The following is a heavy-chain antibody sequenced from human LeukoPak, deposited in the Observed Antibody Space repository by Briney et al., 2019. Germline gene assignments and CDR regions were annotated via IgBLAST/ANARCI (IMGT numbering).Heavy chain of an antibody. J-gene: IGHJ6*02. Sequence: GSLRLSCAASGFTFSSYVMKWVRQAPGKGLEWVSSISDNGVTRYYADSVKGRFTISRDNSDNTVYLQMNSLRAEDTAIYYCAKAPAPYYYYYGMDVWGQGTAVTVSS. CDR3: AKAPAPYYYYYGMDV. CDR1: GFTFSSYV. CDR2: ISDNGVTR. V-gene: IGHV3-23*01.